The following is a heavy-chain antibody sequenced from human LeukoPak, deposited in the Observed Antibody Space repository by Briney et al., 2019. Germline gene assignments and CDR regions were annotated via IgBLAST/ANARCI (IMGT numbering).Heavy chain of an antibody. CDR2: INPNSGGT. CDR3: ARDEYYYDSSGYYSRWFDP. CDR1: GYTFTGYY. D-gene: IGHD3-22*01. J-gene: IGHJ5*02. Sequence: VASVKVSCKASGYTFTGYYMHWVRQAPGQGLEWMGWINPNSGGTNYAQKFQGRVTMTRDTSISTAYMELSRLRSGDTAVYYCARDEYYYDSSGYYSRWFDPWGQGTLVTVSS. V-gene: IGHV1-2*02.